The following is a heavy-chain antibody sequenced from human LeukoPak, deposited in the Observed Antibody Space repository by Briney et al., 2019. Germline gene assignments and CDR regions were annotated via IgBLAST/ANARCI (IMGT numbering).Heavy chain of an antibody. CDR2: ISTGSSTT. V-gene: IGHV3-48*02. J-gene: IGHJ4*02. D-gene: IGHD4-23*01. Sequence: PGRSLRLSCAASGFTFSHYAIHWVRQAPGKGLEWVSYISTGSSTTYYADSVKGRFTISRDNVENSLYLQMNSLRDEDTAVYYCARVAAGYSVNYFDYWGQGTLVTVSS. CDR3: ARVAAGYSVNYFDY. CDR1: GFTFSHYA.